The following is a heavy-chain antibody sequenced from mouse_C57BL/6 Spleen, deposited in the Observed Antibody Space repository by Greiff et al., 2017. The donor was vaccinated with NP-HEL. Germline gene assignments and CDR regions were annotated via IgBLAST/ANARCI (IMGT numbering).Heavy chain of an antibody. CDR1: GYTFTSYW. CDR2: IDPSDSYT. J-gene: IGHJ2*01. Sequence: VQLQQPGAELVKPGASVKLSCKASGYTFTSYWMRWVKQRPGQGLEWIGEIDPSDSYTNYNQKFKGKATLNVDTSSSTAYMQLSSLTSEDSAVYYCARSITTVGGPYFDYWGQGTTLTVSS. CDR3: ARSITTVGGPYFDY. V-gene: IGHV1-50*01. D-gene: IGHD1-1*01.